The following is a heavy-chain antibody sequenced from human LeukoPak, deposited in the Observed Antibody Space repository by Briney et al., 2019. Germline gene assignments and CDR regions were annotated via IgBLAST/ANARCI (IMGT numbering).Heavy chain of an antibody. Sequence: PSETLSLTCTVSGGSITNNNYYWDWIRQPPGKGLEWIGNLYYSGSAHYNPSLKSRVTISVDTSKNQFSLRLSSVTAADTAVYYCARGLSGYSYGYYFDYWGQGTLFTVSS. CDR2: LYYSGSA. CDR3: ARGLSGYSYGYYFDY. J-gene: IGHJ4*02. V-gene: IGHV4-39*07. CDR1: GGSITNNNYY. D-gene: IGHD5-18*01.